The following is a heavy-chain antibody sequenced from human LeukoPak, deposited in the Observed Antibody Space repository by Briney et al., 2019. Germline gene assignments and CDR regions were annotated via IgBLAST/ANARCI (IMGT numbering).Heavy chain of an antibody. CDR2: IYYSGST. CDR3: ARESVEYDFWSGANWFDP. V-gene: IGHV4-59*01. D-gene: IGHD3-3*01. CDR1: GGSISSYY. J-gene: IGHJ5*02. Sequence: PSETLSLTCTVSGGSISSYYLSWIRQPPGKGLEWIGYIYYSGSTNYNPSLKSRVTISVDTSKNQFSLKLSSVTAADTAVYYCARESVEYDFWSGANWFDPWGQGTMVTVSS.